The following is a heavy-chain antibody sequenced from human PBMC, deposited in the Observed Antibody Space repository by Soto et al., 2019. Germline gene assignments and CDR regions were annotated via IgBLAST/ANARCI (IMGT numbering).Heavy chain of an antibody. CDR1: GYTFTSYG. J-gene: IGHJ6*02. Sequence: QVQLVQSGAEVKKPGASVKVSCKASGYTFTSYGISWVRQAPGQGLEWMGWISAYNGNTNYAQKLQGRVTMTTDTATITAYMELRSLRSDDTAVYYCARDLRYDFWTDTYYGMDVWGQGTTVTVSS. CDR3: ARDLRYDFWTDTYYGMDV. CDR2: ISAYNGNT. D-gene: IGHD3-3*01. V-gene: IGHV1-18*01.